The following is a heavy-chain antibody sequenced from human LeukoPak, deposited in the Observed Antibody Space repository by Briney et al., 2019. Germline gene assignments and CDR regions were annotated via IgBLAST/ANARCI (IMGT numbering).Heavy chain of an antibody. D-gene: IGHD5-18*01. Sequence: PSETLSLTCAVSGGSISSGGYSWSWIRQPPGKGLEWIGYIYYSGSTYYNPSLKSRVTISVDRSKNQFSLKLSSVTAADTAVYYCARAAGGTAMGPKGPFDYWGQGTLVTVSS. CDR3: ARAAGGTAMGPKGPFDY. V-gene: IGHV4-30-2*01. J-gene: IGHJ4*02. CDR1: GGSISSGGYS. CDR2: IYYSGST.